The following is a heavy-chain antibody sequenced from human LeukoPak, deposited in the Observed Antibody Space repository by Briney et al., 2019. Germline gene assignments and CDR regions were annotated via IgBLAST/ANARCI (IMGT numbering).Heavy chain of an antibody. CDR3: ARDHPSGGSCFDY. V-gene: IGHV4-31*03. D-gene: IGHD2-15*01. J-gene: IGHJ4*02. CDR1: GGSISSGGYY. CDR2: IYYSGST. Sequence: SETLSLTCTVSGGSISSGGYYWSWIRQHPGKGLEWIGYIYYSGSTYYNPSLKSRVTISVDTSKNQFSLKLSSVTAADTAVYYCARDHPSGGSCFDYWGQGTLVTVPS.